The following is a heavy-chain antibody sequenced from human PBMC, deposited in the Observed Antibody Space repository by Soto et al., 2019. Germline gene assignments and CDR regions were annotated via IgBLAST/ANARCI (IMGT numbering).Heavy chain of an antibody. CDR1: GGSVRTSTSY. CDR3: ARGRAVTGGWFEP. CDR2: IFYSGTT. J-gene: IGHJ5*02. V-gene: IGHV4-39*01. Sequence: SETLSLTCTVSGGSVRTSTSYWGWIRRAPGQGLECIGNIFYSGTTYYNPSLKSRVTISVDTSKNQFSLKLNSVTAADTAVYYCARGRAVTGGWFEPWGQGTLVTVSS. D-gene: IGHD1-26*01.